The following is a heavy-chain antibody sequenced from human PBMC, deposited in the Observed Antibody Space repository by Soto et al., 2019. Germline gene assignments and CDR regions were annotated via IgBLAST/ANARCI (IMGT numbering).Heavy chain of an antibody. Sequence: QAQLVQSGAEVKKPGASVKVSCKASGYSFSSYGITWVRQAPGQGLEWLGWMSPYNDDPKYAQRLQGRVTMTKDKSTRTAYMDIRGLRSDDTAIYYCARGGYYDSSGARTYHYYGMDVWGQGTTVTVSS. CDR2: MSPYNDDP. J-gene: IGHJ6*02. V-gene: IGHV1-18*01. D-gene: IGHD3-22*01. CDR3: ARGGYYDSSGARTYHYYGMDV. CDR1: GYSFSSYG.